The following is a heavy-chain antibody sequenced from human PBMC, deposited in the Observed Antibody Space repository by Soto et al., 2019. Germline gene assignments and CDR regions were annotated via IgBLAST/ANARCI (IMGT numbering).Heavy chain of an antibody. Sequence: GGSLRLSCAASGFTFSSYGMHWGRQGPGKGLEWVAVISYDGSNKYYADSVKGRFTISRDNSKNTLYLQMNSLRAEDTAVYYCAKERNPLVGRHAFDIWGQGTMVTVSS. J-gene: IGHJ3*02. CDR2: ISYDGSNK. CDR1: GFTFSSYG. CDR3: AKERNPLVGRHAFDI. V-gene: IGHV3-30*18. D-gene: IGHD1-26*01.